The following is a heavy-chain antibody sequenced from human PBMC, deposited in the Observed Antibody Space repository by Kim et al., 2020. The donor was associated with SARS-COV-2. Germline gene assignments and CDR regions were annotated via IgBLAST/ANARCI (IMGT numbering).Heavy chain of an antibody. Sequence: SVKVSCKTSGFVFTTSAIHWVRQTRGQRIEYMGWIAAGTGNRKYAQNLEERVTISRDVSTGTAYIEVRSLTSEDTAVYYCAAARLLKLATLDVWGQGTTVTVSS. CDR1: GFVFTTSA. J-gene: IGHJ6*02. CDR3: AAARLLKLATLDV. D-gene: IGHD2-15*01. CDR2: IAAGTGNR. V-gene: IGHV1-58*02.